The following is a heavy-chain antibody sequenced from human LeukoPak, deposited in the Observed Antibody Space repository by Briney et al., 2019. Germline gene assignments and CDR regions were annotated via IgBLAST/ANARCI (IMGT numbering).Heavy chain of an antibody. CDR3: AREVYCSGGSCYSRGSGYCYGMDV. CDR2: ISAYNGNT. Sequence: GASVKVSCKASGYTFTSYGISWVRQAPGQGLEWMGWISAYNGNTNYAQKLQGRVTMTTDTSTSTAYMELRSLRSDDTAVYYCAREVYCSGGSCYSRGSGYCYGMDVWGQGTTVTVSS. D-gene: IGHD2-15*01. CDR1: GYTFTSYG. V-gene: IGHV1-18*01. J-gene: IGHJ6*02.